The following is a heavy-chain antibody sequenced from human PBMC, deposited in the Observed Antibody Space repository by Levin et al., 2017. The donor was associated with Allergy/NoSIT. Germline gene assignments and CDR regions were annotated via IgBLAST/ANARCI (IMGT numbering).Heavy chain of an antibody. CDR2: VHNSWTT. J-gene: IGHJ4*02. Sequence: ESLKISCAVSGYPIGSGFYWGWIRQPPGKGLEWIGSVHNSWTTYYNAPLERRVTFSVDTSKNQFSLKLNSVTAADTAVYSCARAVGTSPYFFDYWGQGILVTVSS. D-gene: IGHD1-26*01. CDR3: ARAVGTSPYFFDY. V-gene: IGHV4-38-2*01. CDR1: GYPIGSGFY.